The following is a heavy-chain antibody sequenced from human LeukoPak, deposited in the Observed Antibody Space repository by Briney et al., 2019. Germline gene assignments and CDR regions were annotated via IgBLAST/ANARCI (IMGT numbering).Heavy chain of an antibody. CDR2: INPDGSTT. J-gene: IGHJ4*02. CDR1: GFSFSTYW. D-gene: IGHD3-10*01. Sequence: GGSLRLSCAASGFSFSTYWVHWVRQAPGKGLVWVSRINPDGSTTDYADSVKGRFTISRDNAKNTLYLLMNSLRAEDTAVYYCARGYNYGLDYWGQGTLVTVSS. CDR3: ARGYNYGLDY. V-gene: IGHV3-74*01.